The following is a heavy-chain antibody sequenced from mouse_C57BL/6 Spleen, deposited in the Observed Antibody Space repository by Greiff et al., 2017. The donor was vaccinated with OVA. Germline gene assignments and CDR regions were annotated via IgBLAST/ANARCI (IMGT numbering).Heavy chain of an antibody. V-gene: IGHV1-72*01. CDR2: IDPNSGGT. Sequence: QVQLKQPGAELVKPGASVKLSCKASGYTFTSYWMHWVKQRPGRGLEWIRRIDPNSGGTKYNEKFKSKATLTVDKPSSTAYMQLSSLTSEDSAVYYCARAYSNRDYWGQGTTLTVSS. CDR1: GYTFTSYW. J-gene: IGHJ2*01. D-gene: IGHD2-5*01. CDR3: ARAYSNRDY.